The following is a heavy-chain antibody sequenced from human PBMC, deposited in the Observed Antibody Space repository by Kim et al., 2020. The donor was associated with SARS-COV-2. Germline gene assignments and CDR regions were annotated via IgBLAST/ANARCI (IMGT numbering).Heavy chain of an antibody. CDR3: ARCVDD. CDR1: GFTFSSYG. Sequence: GGSLRLSCAASGFTFSSYGMSWVRQAPGKGLEWVANIRQDGGETYYADSVKGRFTISRDNAKNSLYLQMNSLRAEDTAVYYCARCVDDWGQATLVTGSS. D-gene: IGHD3-3*01. J-gene: IGHJ1*01. V-gene: IGHV3-7*03. CDR2: IRQDGGET.